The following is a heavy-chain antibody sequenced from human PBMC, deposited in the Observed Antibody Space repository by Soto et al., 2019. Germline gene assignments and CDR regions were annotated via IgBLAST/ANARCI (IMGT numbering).Heavy chain of an antibody. CDR1: GFTFSSYG. Sequence: QVQLVESGGGVVQPGRSLRLSCAASGFTFSSYGMHWVRQAPGKGLEWVAVIWYDGSNKYYADSVKGRFTISRDNSKNTLYLQMNSLRAEDTAVYYCARKGHCSGGSCYQYYYYGMDVWSQGTTVTVSS. CDR2: IWYDGSNK. D-gene: IGHD2-15*01. V-gene: IGHV3-33*01. CDR3: ARKGHCSGGSCYQYYYYGMDV. J-gene: IGHJ6*02.